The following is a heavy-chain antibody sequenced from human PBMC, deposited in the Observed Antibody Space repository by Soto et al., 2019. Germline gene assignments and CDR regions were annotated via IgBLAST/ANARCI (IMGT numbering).Heavy chain of an antibody. CDR2: IYHSGST. D-gene: IGHD2-21*02. CDR1: GGSISSTTYY. Sequence: KPSETLSLTCAVSGGSISSTTYYWAWIRQPPGKGLEWVATIYHSGSTYYNPSLKSRVTISVDRSKNQFSLKLSSVTAADTAVYYCAGNRGWGDPHCGGDCPKYYYYYGMDVWGQGTTVTVSS. CDR3: AGNRGWGDPHCGGDCPKYYYYYGMDV. J-gene: IGHJ6*02. V-gene: IGHV4-39*07.